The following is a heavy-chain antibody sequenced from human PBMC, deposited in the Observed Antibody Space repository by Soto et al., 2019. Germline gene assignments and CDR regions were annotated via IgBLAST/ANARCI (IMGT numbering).Heavy chain of an antibody. CDR2: IYYSGST. V-gene: IGHV4-59*01. CDR3: ARGRAADAFDI. D-gene: IGHD2-15*01. Sequence: PSETLSLTCTVSGGSISSYYWSLIRQPPGKGLEWIGYIYYSGSTNYNPSLKSRVTISVDTSKNQFSLKLSSVTAADTAVYYCARGRAADAFDIWGQGTMVTVSS. CDR1: GGSISSYY. J-gene: IGHJ3*02.